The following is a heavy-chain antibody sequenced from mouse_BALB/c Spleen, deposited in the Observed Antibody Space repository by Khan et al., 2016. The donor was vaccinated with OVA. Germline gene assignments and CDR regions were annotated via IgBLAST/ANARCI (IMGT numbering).Heavy chain of an antibody. CDR1: GYTFTEYI. J-gene: IGHJ4*01. D-gene: IGHD2-1*01. V-gene: IGHV1-62-2*01. CDR2: FYPGSGSI. CDR3: ARQIFYGNYNYAMDY. Sequence: QVQLQQSGAGLVKPGASVKLSCKAAGYTFTEYIIHWIKQRSGQGLEWIGWFYPGSGSIEYNEKFKDKATLTADKSSSTVYLELSRLTSEDAAVYFCARQIFYGNYNYAMDYWGQGTSGTVSS.